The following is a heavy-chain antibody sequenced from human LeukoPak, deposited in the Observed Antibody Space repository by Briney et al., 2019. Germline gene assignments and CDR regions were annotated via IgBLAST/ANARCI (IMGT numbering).Heavy chain of an antibody. CDR1: GFTFSNYG. J-gene: IGHJ4*02. Sequence: GRSLRLSCAASGFTFSNYGMHWVRQAPGKGLEWVAFIRYDGSNKYYADSVKGRFTISRDNSKNTLYLQMNSLRAEDTAVYYCAKDRLSYYDSSGYYPFDYWGQGTLVTVSS. CDR3: AKDRLSYYDSSGYYPFDY. V-gene: IGHV3-30*02. D-gene: IGHD3-22*01. CDR2: IRYDGSNK.